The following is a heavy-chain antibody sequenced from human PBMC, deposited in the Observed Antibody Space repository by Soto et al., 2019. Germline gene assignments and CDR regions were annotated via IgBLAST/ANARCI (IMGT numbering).Heavy chain of an antibody. Sequence: EVQLLESGGGLVQPGGSLRLSCAASGFTFSTYAMGWIRQAPGKGLEWVSGISGSDDYTYYADSVKGRFTISRGNTRNTLYLQMNRLRAEDTAVYYCVKDREGADVGFDYWAQGTRVTVSS. CDR1: GFTFSTYA. D-gene: IGHD1-26*01. CDR2: ISGSDDYT. CDR3: VKDREGADVGFDY. V-gene: IGHV3-23*01. J-gene: IGHJ4*02.